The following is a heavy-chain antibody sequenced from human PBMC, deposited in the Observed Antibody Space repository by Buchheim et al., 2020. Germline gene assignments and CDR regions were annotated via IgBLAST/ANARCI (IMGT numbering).Heavy chain of an antibody. CDR3: ASSPLRCLEWLSEVYFDY. J-gene: IGHJ4*02. V-gene: IGHV4-31*03. CDR2: IYYSGTT. Sequence: QVQLQESGPGLVRPSQTLSLTCTVPGGSISSGGYYWSWIRHHPGKGLEWIGYIYYSGTTSYNPSLKSRVALSVDTSKNQSSLKLTSVTAADTAVYYCASSPLRCLEWLSEVYFDYWGQGTL. CDR1: GGSISSGGYY. D-gene: IGHD3-3*01.